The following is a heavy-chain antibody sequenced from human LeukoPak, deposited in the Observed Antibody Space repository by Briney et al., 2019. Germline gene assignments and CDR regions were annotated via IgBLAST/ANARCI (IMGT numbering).Heavy chain of an antibody. CDR1: GFTFSNHA. J-gene: IGHJ5*02. CDR2: ISADAVDT. V-gene: IGHV3-23*01. CDR3: AKDVWWSVS. Sequence: GGSQRLSCVASGFTFSNHAMTWVRQAPGKGLEWVSAISADAVDTFYAPSVKGRFTISRDNSKNTMYLQINSPRAEDTDIYYCAKDVWWSVSWGQGTLVTVSS. D-gene: IGHD2-8*02.